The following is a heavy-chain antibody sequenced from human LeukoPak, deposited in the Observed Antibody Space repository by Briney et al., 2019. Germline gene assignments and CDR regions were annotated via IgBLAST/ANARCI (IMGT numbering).Heavy chain of an antibody. CDR1: GGSISSSSYY. CDR3: ARNLVHLWNVFDF. CDR2: IKPDRSET. Sequence: ETLSLTCTVSGGSISSSSYYWGWIRQPPGKGLEWVATIKPDRSETFYVDSVKGRFTVSRDNAKNSLYLQMSSLRAEDTAVYHCARNLVHLWNVFDFWGLGTMVTVSS. V-gene: IGHV3-7*01. D-gene: IGHD5-18*01. J-gene: IGHJ3*01.